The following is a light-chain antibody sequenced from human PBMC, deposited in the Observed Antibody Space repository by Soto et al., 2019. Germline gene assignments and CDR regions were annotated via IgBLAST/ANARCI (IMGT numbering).Light chain of an antibody. V-gene: IGKV3-11*01. CDR2: DAS. J-gene: IGKJ5*01. CDR1: QSVSSY. CDR3: QQRSNWPPGLT. Sequence: EIVLTQSPATLSLSPGERATLSCRASQSVSSYLAWYQQKPGQAPRLLIYDASNRATGIPARFSGSGSGTDFTLTISSLEPEDFAVYSCQQRSNWPPGLTFGQGTRLEIK.